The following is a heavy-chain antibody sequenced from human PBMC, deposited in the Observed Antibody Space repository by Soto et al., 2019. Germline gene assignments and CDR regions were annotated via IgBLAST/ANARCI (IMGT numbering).Heavy chain of an antibody. D-gene: IGHD3-16*02. CDR2: ISAYNGNT. CDR3: ARDPVWGSYRSHFDY. J-gene: IGHJ4*01. Sequence: ASVNVSCKASGYTFTSYGISWVRQAPGQGLEWMGWISAYNGNTNYAQKLQGRVTMTTDTSTSTAYMELRSLRSDDTAVYYCARDPVWGSYRSHFDYLGQGTLVTVSS. V-gene: IGHV1-18*04. CDR1: GYTFTSYG.